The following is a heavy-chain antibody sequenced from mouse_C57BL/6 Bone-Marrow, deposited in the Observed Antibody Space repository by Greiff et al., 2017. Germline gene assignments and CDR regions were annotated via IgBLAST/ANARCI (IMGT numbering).Heavy chain of an antibody. J-gene: IGHJ2*01. CDR3: AISESSYGNSYFDD. V-gene: IGHV1-9*01. CDR2: ILPGSGST. D-gene: IGHD2-10*01. Sequence: QVQLKQSGAELMKPGASVKLSCKATGYTFTGYWIEWVKQRPGHGLEWIGEILPGSGSTNYNEKFKGKATFTADTSSNTAYMQLSSLTTEDSAIYYCAISESSYGNSYFDDWGQGTTLTVSS. CDR1: GYTFTGYW.